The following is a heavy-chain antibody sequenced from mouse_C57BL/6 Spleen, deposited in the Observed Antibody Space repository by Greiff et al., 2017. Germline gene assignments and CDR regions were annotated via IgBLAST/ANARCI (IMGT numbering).Heavy chain of an antibody. Sequence: VQLQQSGPELVKPGASVKISCKASGYSFTDYNMNWVKQSNGKSLEWIGVINPNCGTTSYNQKFKGRATLTVDQSSSKAYMQINSLTSEDSAVYYCSRGGSCFDYWGQGTPLTVSS. CDR2: INPNCGTT. V-gene: IGHV1-39*01. J-gene: IGHJ2*01. CDR1: GYSFTDYN. CDR3: SRGGSCFDY.